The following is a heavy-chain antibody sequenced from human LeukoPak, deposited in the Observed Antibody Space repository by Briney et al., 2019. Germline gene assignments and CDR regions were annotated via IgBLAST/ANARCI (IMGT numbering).Heavy chain of an antibody. CDR2: ISGSGDYT. Sequence: GGSLRLSCAASGFTFNNYAMSWVRQAPGKGLEWVSSISGSGDYTFYADSVKGRFIISRDNSKDTLYLQMNSLRVDDKAIYYCAKDRPNYYGTNGQYYTRNGDYWGQGTLVSVSS. CDR1: GFTFNNYA. D-gene: IGHD2-8*01. J-gene: IGHJ4*02. CDR3: AKDRPNYYGTNGQYYTRNGDY. V-gene: IGHV3-23*01.